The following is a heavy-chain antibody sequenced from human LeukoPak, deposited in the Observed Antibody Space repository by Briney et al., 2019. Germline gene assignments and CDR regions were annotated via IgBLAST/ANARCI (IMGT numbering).Heavy chain of an antibody. V-gene: IGHV4-61*08. CDR3: AREMRRQQLVLKG. CDR2: IYYSGST. Sequence: PSETLSLTCTVSGGSISSGGYYWSWIRQHPGKGLEWIGYIYYSGSTNYNPPLKSRVTISVDTSKNQFSLQLNSVTPEDTAVYYCAREMRRQQLVLKGWGQGTLVTVSS. D-gene: IGHD6-13*01. CDR1: GGSISSGGYY. J-gene: IGHJ4*02.